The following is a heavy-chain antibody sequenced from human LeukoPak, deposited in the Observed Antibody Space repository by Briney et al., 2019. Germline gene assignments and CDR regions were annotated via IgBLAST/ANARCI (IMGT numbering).Heavy chain of an antibody. CDR1: GYTFTSYG. V-gene: IGHV1-69*13. CDR3: ARELIDAEYCSSTSCYTENAFDI. CDR2: IIPIFGTA. Sequence: SVKVSCKASGYTFTSYGISWVRQAPGQGLEWMGGIIPIFGTANYAQKFQGRVTITADESTSTAYMELSSLRSEDTAVYYCARELIDAEYCSSTSCYTENAFDIWGQGTMVTVSS. D-gene: IGHD2-2*02. J-gene: IGHJ3*02.